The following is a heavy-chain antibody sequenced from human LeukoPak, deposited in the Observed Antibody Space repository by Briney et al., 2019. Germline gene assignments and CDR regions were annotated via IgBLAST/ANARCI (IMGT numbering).Heavy chain of an antibody. CDR2: INPNSGGT. CDR3: ARELSGYVIPDV. CDR1: GYTFDSYG. D-gene: IGHD5-18*01. J-gene: IGHJ6*04. Sequence: ASVKVSCKASGYTFDSYGISWVRQAPGQGLEWMGWINPNSGGTNYAQKFQGRVTMTRDTSISTAYMELSRLRSDDTAVYYCARELSGYVIPDVWGKGTTVTVSS. V-gene: IGHV1-2*02.